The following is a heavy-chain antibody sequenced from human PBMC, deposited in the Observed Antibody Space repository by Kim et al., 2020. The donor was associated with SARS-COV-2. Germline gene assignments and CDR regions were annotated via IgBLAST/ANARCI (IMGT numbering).Heavy chain of an antibody. J-gene: IGHJ4*02. V-gene: IGHV4-39*01. CDR3: ARHAAITIFGVVSGYYFDY. Sequence: RRVTISVDTSENQFSLKLSSVTAADTAVYYCARHAAITIFGVVSGYYFDYWGQGTLVTVSS. D-gene: IGHD3-3*01.